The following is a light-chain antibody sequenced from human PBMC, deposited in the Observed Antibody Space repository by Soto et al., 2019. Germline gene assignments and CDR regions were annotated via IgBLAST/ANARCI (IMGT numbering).Light chain of an antibody. CDR3: HQYHSPPQT. J-gene: IGKJ2*01. Sequence: EIVLMQSPGTLSLSPGERATLSCRARQTITRAYVAWYQQKPGQAPRLLIYAASYRATGISDKFSGSGSGTDFSLTISRLEPEDSAVYYCHQYHSPPQTFGQGTKVEIK. CDR1: QTITRAY. CDR2: AAS. V-gene: IGKV3-20*01.